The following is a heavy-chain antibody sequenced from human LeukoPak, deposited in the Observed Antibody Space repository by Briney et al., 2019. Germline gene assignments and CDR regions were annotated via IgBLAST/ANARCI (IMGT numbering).Heavy chain of an antibody. CDR3: AKAPIAVAGTVGYFDY. V-gene: IGHV3-23*01. Sequence: GGSLRLSCAASGFTFSSYAMSWVRQAPGKGLEWVSAISGSGGSTYYADSVKGRFTISRDNSKNTLYLQMNSPRAEDTAVYYCAKAPIAVAGTVGYFDYWGQGTLVTVSS. CDR2: ISGSGGST. D-gene: IGHD6-19*01. J-gene: IGHJ4*02. CDR1: GFTFSSYA.